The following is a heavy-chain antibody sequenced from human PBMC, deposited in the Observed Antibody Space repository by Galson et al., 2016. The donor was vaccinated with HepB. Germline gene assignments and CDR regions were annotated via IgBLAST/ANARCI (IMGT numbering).Heavy chain of an antibody. CDR1: GFTFDDYA. J-gene: IGHJ3*02. Sequence: LRLSCAASGFTFDDYAMHWVRQAPGKGLEWVSGTSWNSGSIGYADSVKGRFTISRDNDKNSLHLQMNSLRAEDTAVYYCARESPTTAGAFDIWGQVTMVTVSS. CDR3: ARESPTTAGAFDI. CDR2: TSWNSGSI. D-gene: IGHD4-17*01. V-gene: IGHV3-9*01.